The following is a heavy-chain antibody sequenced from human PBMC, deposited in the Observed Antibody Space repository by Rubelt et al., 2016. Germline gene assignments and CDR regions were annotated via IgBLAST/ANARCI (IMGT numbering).Heavy chain of an antibody. J-gene: IGHJ4*02. Sequence: QVQLQESGPGLVKPSETLPLTCTVSGGSISNYYWSWIRQSPGKGLEWIGYIYYRGSTNYNPSVKSRVTISVDTSKNRFSLKLSSVTAADTAVYYCARSVSPYSSSWYGGGYDYWGQGTLVTVSS. D-gene: IGHD6-13*01. CDR1: GGSISNYY. V-gene: IGHV4-59*08. CDR2: IYYRGST. CDR3: ARSVSPYSSSWYGGGYDY.